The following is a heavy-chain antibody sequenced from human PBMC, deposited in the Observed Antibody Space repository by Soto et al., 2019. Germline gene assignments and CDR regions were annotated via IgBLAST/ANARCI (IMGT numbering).Heavy chain of an antibody. V-gene: IGHV2-5*01. Sequence: QITLKESGPTLVKPTQTLTLTCTFSGFSLSTSGVDVGWIRQPPGKALEWLALIYWNDDERYSPSLKSRLTITKDTSRNQVVLTVTNVDPVDTATYYCAHSPSGHPCDSTSCLAYLEHWGQGTLVNVSP. CDR3: AHSPSGHPCDSTSCLAYLEH. J-gene: IGHJ4*02. CDR1: GFSLSTSGVD. D-gene: IGHD2-2*01. CDR2: IYWNDDE.